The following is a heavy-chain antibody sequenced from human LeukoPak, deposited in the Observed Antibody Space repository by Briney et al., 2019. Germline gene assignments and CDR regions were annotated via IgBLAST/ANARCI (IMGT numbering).Heavy chain of an antibody. CDR2: ISCSGGSA. J-gene: IGHJ5*02. CDR1: GFTFSSYA. D-gene: IGHD4-17*01. V-gene: IGHV3-23*01. Sequence: GSLRLSCAASGFTFSSYAMSWVRQAPGKGLEWVSAISCSGGSAYYADSVKGRFTISRDNSKNTLYLQMNSLRAEDTAVYYCARVFLDYGDYYWFDPWGQGTLVTVSS. CDR3: ARVFLDYGDYYWFDP.